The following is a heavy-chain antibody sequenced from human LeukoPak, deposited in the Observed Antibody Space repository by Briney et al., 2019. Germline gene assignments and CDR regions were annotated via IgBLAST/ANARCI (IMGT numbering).Heavy chain of an antibody. J-gene: IGHJ4*02. CDR1: GGSISSYY. Sequence: SETLSLTCTVSGGSISSYYWSWIRQPPGKGLEWIGYIYYSGSTNYNPSLKSRVTLSVDTSKNQFSLKLRSVTAADTAVYYCARLSKDTVVLPAAMAHYFDYWGQGTLVTVSS. D-gene: IGHD2-2*01. V-gene: IGHV4-59*08. CDR3: ARLSKDTVVLPAAMAHYFDY. CDR2: IYYSGST.